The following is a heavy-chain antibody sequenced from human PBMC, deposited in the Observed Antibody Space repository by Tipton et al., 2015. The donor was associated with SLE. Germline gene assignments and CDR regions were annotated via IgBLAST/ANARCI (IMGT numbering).Heavy chain of an antibody. CDR1: GYSISSGYY. CDR3: ARGTRDFGVVVFDY. J-gene: IGHJ4*02. V-gene: IGHV4-38-2*02. CDR2: IYHSGST. D-gene: IGHD3-3*01. Sequence: TLSLTCTVSGYSISSGYYWGWIRQPPGKGLEWIGSIYHSGSTYYNPSLKSRVTISVDTSKNQFSLKLSSVTAADTAVYYCARGTRDFGVVVFDYWGQGTLVTVSS.